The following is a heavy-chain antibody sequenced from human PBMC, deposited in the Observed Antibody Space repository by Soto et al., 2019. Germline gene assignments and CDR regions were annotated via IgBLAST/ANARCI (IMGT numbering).Heavy chain of an antibody. CDR1: GYTFTSYG. D-gene: IGHD6-6*01. CDR3: VAFLAAQKTSYYMDV. J-gene: IGHJ6*03. CDR2: ISAYNGNT. V-gene: IGHV1-18*01. Sequence: ASVKVSCKASGYTFTSYGISWVRQAPGQGLEWMGWISAYNGNTNYAQKLQGRVTMTTDTSTSTAYMELRSLRSDDTAVYYCVAFLAAQKTSYYMDVWGKGTTVTVSS.